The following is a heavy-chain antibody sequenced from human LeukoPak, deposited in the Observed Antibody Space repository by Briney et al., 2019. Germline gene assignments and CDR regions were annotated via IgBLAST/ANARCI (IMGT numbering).Heavy chain of an antibody. CDR2: FYYSGST. CDR3: AGGQQLVPRLGY. V-gene: IGHV4-39*01. CDR1: GGSISSSGYY. D-gene: IGHD6-13*01. Sequence: PSETLSLTCTVFGGSISSSGYYWGWIRQPPGKGLEWIGSFYYSGSTYYNPSLKSRVTISVDTSKNQFSLKLSSVTAADTAVYYCAGGQQLVPRLGYWGQGTLVTVSS. J-gene: IGHJ4*02.